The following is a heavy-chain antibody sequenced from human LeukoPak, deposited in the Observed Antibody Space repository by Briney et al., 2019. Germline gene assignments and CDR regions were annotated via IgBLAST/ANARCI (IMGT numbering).Heavy chain of an antibody. D-gene: IGHD4-23*01. CDR2: VSAYNGNT. V-gene: IGHV1-18*01. J-gene: IGHJ4*02. CDR1: GYTFTSYD. Sequence: GSMKVSCKASGYTFTSYDISWVRQAPGQRLEWVGWVSAYNGNTNYAQKLQGRVTMTTDTSKSTAYMELRSLRSDDTAVYHCARESDGGGFDYWGQGTLVTVSS. CDR3: ARESDGGGFDY.